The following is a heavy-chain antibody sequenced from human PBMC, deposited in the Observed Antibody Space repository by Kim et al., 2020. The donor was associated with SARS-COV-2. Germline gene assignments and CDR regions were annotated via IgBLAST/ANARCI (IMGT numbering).Heavy chain of an antibody. CDR3: ARDRGGTTWGGDY. J-gene: IGHJ4*02. Sequence: AASVKRRLTLSRDNAKNSLYLQMNSLRAEDTAVYYCARDRGGTTWGGDYWGQGTLVTVSS. V-gene: IGHV3-11*04. D-gene: IGHD1-1*01.